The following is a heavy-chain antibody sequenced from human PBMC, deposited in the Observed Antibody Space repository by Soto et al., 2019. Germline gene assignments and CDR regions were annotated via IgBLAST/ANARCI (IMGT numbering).Heavy chain of an antibody. D-gene: IGHD5-18*01. CDR2: IYTSGRT. Sequence: QVQLQESGPGLVKPSESLSLTCTVSGGSIGNYYWAWIRQSAGKGLEWIGRIYTSGRTHYNPSLKGRVTMSIDTYKYQFSLRLTSVTAADTAMYYCARDYDVNTALDYWYFDLWGRGTLVTVSS. V-gene: IGHV4-4*07. CDR3: ARDYDVNTALDYWYFDL. CDR1: GGSIGNYY. J-gene: IGHJ2*01.